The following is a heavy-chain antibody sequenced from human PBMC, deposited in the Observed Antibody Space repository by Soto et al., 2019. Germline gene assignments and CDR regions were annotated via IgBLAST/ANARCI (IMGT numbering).Heavy chain of an antibody. D-gene: IGHD3-3*01. CDR3: ARSYYDFWSGPGHFDY. Sequence: ASVKVSCKASGYTFTSYFMHWVRQAPGQGLEWMGIINPSGGNTNYAQRFQGRVTMTRDTSTSTVYMDLSSLRFEDTAVYYCARSYYDFWSGPGHFDYWGQGTQVTVSS. J-gene: IGHJ4*02. CDR2: INPSGGNT. CDR1: GYTFTSYF. V-gene: IGHV1-46*03.